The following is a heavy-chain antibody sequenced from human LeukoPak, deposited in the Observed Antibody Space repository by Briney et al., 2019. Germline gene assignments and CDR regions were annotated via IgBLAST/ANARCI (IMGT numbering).Heavy chain of an antibody. J-gene: IGHJ3*02. CDR1: GFTFSSYG. CDR2: ISGSGGST. Sequence: EAGGSLRLSCAASGFTFSSYGMSWVRQAPGKGLEWVSAISGSGGSTYYADSVKGRFTISRDNSKNTLYLQMNSLRAEDTAVYYCAKDFHRDYYDSIHDAFDIWGQGTMVTVSS. D-gene: IGHD3-22*01. CDR3: AKDFHRDYYDSIHDAFDI. V-gene: IGHV3-23*01.